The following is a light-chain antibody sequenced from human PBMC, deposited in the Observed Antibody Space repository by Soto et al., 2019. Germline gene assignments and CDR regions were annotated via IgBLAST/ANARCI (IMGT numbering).Light chain of an antibody. CDR1: QDISNY. J-gene: IGKJ2*01. CDR2: DAS. CDR3: MQALQTLMYT. Sequence: DIQMTQSPSSLSASVGDRVTITCQASQDISNYLNWYQQKPGKAPKLLIYDASNLETGVPSRFSGSGSGTDFTLKISRVEAEDVGVYYCMQALQTLMYTFGQGTKLEIK. V-gene: IGKV1-33*01.